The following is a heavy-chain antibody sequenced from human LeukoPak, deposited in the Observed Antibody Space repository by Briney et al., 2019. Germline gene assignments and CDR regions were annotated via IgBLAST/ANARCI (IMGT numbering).Heavy chain of an antibody. CDR2: ISWNSGSI. V-gene: IGHV3-9*01. Sequence: LSLTCTVSGGSISSYYWSWIRQPPGKGLEWVSGISWNSGSIGYADSVKGRFTISRDNAKNSLYLQMNSLRAEDTALYYCAKDLYSSGWTSYYFDYWGQGTLVTVSS. CDR1: GGSISSYY. J-gene: IGHJ4*02. CDR3: AKDLYSSGWTSYYFDY. D-gene: IGHD6-19*01.